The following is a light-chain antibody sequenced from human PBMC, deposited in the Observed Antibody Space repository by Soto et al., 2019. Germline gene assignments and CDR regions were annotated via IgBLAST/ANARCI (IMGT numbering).Light chain of an antibody. Sequence: QLVLTQSPSASASLGASVKLTCTLSSGHSNYAIAWHQQQSEKGPRYLMKLNSDGSHSKGDGIPDRFSGSSSGAERYLTISSLQYGDEADYSSQTWGSGIVVFGGGTQLTVL. CDR2: LNSDGSH. J-gene: IGLJ2*01. CDR3: QTWGSGIVV. CDR1: SGHSNYA. V-gene: IGLV4-69*01.